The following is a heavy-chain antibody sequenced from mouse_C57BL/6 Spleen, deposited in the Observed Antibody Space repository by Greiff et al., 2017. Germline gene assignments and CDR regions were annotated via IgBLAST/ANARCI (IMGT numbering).Heavy chain of an antibody. CDR2: IDPSDSYT. CDR1: GYTFTSYW. D-gene: IGHD1-1*01. J-gene: IGHJ2*01. CDR3: ARQITTVVVEGFFDY. V-gene: IGHV1-69*01. Sequence: QVHVKQPGAELVMPGASVKLSCKASGYTFTSYWMHWVKQRPGQGLEWIGEIDPSDSYTNYNQKFKGKSTLTVDKSSSTAYMQLSSLTSEDSAVYYCARQITTVVVEGFFDYWGQGTTLTVSS.